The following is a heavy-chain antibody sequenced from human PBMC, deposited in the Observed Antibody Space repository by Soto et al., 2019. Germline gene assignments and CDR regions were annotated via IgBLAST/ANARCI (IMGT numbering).Heavy chain of an antibody. V-gene: IGHV1-2*02. D-gene: IGHD2-15*01. CDR3: ARDDGQSRDIFDI. J-gene: IGHJ3*02. CDR1: GYTFTDYY. CDR2: LSPNSGGT. Sequence: ASVKVSCKASGYTFTDYYIHWLRQAPGQGLEWMGWLSPNSGGTTYAEKFQGRVTMTRDTSITTVYMELSRLGSDDTAVYYCARDDGQSRDIFDIWGQGTMVTVSS.